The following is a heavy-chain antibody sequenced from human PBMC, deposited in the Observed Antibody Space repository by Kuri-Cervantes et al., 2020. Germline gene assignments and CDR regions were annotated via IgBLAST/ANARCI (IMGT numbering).Heavy chain of an antibody. CDR2: ISSTSSHI. D-gene: IGHD3-9*01. V-gene: IGHV3-21*01. Sequence: GGSLRLSCTASGFTFSSHSMNWVRQAPGKGLEWVSAISSTSSHIYYGDLVKGRFTVSRDNAKNSLYLQMNSLRAEDTAVYYCARASYYDILTGYSDYYGMDVWGQGTTVTVSS. J-gene: IGHJ6*02. CDR1: GFTFSSHS. CDR3: ARASYYDILTGYSDYYGMDV.